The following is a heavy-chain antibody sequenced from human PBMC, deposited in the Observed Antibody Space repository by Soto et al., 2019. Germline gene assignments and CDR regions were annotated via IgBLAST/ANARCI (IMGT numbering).Heavy chain of an antibody. Sequence: SETLSLTCTVSGGSISSSSYYWGWICQPPGKGLEWIGSIYYSGSTYYNPSLKSRVTISVDTSKNQFSLKLSSVTAADTAVYYCARHSGKHGDSRRYCSGGSCYLGYWGQGTLVTVSS. CDR3: ARHSGKHGDSRRYCSGGSCYLGY. CDR1: GGSISSSSYY. V-gene: IGHV4-39*01. J-gene: IGHJ4*02. D-gene: IGHD2-15*01. CDR2: IYYSGST.